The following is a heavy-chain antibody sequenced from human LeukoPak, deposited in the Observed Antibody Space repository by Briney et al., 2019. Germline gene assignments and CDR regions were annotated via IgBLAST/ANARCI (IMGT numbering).Heavy chain of an antibody. V-gene: IGHV4-34*01. CDR3: ARRYREEGSYAY. CDR1: GGSFSGYY. CDR2: INHSGST. D-gene: IGHD3-16*01. J-gene: IGHJ4*02. Sequence: SSETLSLTCAVYGGSFSGYYWSWIRQPPGKGLEWIGEINHSGSTNYNPSLKSRVTISVDTSKNQFSLKLSSVTAADTAVYYCARRYREEGSYAYWGQGTLVTVSS.